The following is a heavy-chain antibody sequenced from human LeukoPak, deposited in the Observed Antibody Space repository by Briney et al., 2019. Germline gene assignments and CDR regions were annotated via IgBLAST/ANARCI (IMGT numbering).Heavy chain of an antibody. D-gene: IGHD6-13*01. J-gene: IGHJ4*02. V-gene: IGHV1-8*03. CDR2: MNPNSGNT. CDR3: ARGGIAAVSSFDY. Sequence: GASVKVSCKASGYTFTSYDINWVRQATGQGLEWMGWMNPNSGNTGYAQKSQGRVTITRNTSISTAYMELSSLRSEDTAVYYCARGGIAAVSSFDYWGQGTLVTVSS. CDR1: GYTFTSYD.